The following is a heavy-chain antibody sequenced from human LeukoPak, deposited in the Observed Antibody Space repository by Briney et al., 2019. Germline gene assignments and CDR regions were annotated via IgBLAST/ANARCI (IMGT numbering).Heavy chain of an antibody. CDR2: FDPEDGET. V-gene: IGHV1-24*01. J-gene: IGHJ6*02. Sequence: ASVKVSCKVSGYTLTGLSMHWVRQAPGKGLEWMGGFDPEDGETINAQKFQGKVTMTEDTSTDTAYMELSSLRFEDTAVYYCATEVNLEWSNSFHYYHGMDVWGQGTTVTVSS. D-gene: IGHD3-3*01. CDR1: GYTLTGLS. CDR3: ATEVNLEWSNSFHYYHGMDV.